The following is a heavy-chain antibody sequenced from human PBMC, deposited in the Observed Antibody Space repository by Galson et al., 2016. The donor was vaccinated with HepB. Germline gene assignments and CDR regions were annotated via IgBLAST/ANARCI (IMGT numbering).Heavy chain of an antibody. CDR1: GYTFTNYA. CDR2: INPGNGDT. D-gene: IGHD1-26*01. CDR3: AREGSYYTLDN. V-gene: IGHV1-3*01. Sequence: SVKVSCKAPGYTFTNYAMHWVRQAPGQRLEWMGWINPGNGDTKYSQKFQGRVTISRDTSASTAYMELSSLISEDTAVYYCAREGSYYTLDNWGQGTLVTVSS. J-gene: IGHJ4*02.